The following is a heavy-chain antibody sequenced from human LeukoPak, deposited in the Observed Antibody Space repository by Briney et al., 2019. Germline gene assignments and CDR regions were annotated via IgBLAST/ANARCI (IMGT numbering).Heavy chain of an antibody. Sequence: ASVKVSCKASGYTFTSYGISWVRQAPGQGLEWMGWISAYNGKTNYAQKLQGRVTMTTDTSTSTGYMELRSLRSDDTAVYYCARDSSDFWPEGWFDPWGQGTLVTVSS. J-gene: IGHJ5*02. CDR3: ARDSSDFWPEGWFDP. CDR1: GYTFTSYG. D-gene: IGHD3/OR15-3a*01. CDR2: ISAYNGKT. V-gene: IGHV1-18*01.